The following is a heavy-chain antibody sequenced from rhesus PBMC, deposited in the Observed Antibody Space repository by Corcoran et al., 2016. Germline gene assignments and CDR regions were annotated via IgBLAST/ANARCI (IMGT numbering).Heavy chain of an antibody. CDR3: TTVKNFWTGYYGFDY. J-gene: IGHJ4*01. V-gene: IGHV3-116*01. Sequence: EMQLVESGGGLVQPGGSLRLSCAASGFPFSDHYMEWFRQAPGGGPEWGGFIRNQAKGGTAKYAASLKGRFTLLRDDSKNVTYLKMNSLKTEDTAVYYCTTVKNFWTGYYGFDYWGQGVLVTVSS. D-gene: IGHD3-3*01. CDR2: IRNQAKGGTA. CDR1: GFPFSDHY.